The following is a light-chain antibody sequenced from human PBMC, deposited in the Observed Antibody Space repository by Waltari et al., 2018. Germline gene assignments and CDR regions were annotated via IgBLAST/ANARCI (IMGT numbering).Light chain of an antibody. CDR1: QGVSSS. V-gene: IGKV3-11*01. Sequence: IVLTQSPATLSLSPAERATLSCRASQGVSSSLAWYQHNPCQAPRLLIYDASYRATGLPARFSGSGSGTDFTLTITSLEPEDFAVYYCQHRNHWLTFGGGTRVEIK. CDR2: DAS. CDR3: QHRNHWLT. J-gene: IGKJ4*01.